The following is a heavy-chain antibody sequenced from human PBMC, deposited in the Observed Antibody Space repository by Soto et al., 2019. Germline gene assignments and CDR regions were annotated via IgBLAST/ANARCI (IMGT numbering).Heavy chain of an antibody. V-gene: IGHV3-74*01. CDR3: ARGWFGPDV. CDR1: GFTLSGRS. J-gene: IGHJ6*04. CDR2: IDNAGTDS. Sequence: EVQLVESGGGLVQPGGSLRLSCAASGFTLSGRSMHGVRQAPGKGLVWVSGIDNAGTDSTYADSVKGRFTSSRDNAKKMLYLQMNRRRVEDTAVYYCARGWFGPDVWGKGNTVTVSS. D-gene: IGHD3-10*01.